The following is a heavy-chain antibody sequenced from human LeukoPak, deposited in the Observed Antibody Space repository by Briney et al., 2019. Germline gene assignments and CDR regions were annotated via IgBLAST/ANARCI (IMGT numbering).Heavy chain of an antibody. D-gene: IGHD3-22*01. Sequence: HPGGSLRLPCAASGFGVSDYAMTWIRQSPGKGLEWVSSMSDIGPNTYYADSVKGRFTISRDTSKNTVFLQMNSLRAEDTALYYCAKDLHVFTMIVVGLFDYWGQGTLVTVSS. J-gene: IGHJ4*02. CDR2: MSDIGPNT. CDR3: AKDLHVFTMIVVGLFDY. CDR1: GFGVSDYA. V-gene: IGHV3-23*01.